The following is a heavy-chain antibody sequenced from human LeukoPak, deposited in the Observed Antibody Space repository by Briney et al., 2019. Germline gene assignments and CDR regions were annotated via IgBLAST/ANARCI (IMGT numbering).Heavy chain of an antibody. J-gene: IGHJ4*02. CDR1: GFTFSSYA. Sequence: GGSLRLSCAASGFTFSSYAMSWVRQAPGKGLEWVSAISGSGGSTYHADSVKGRFTISRDNSKNTLYLQMNSLRAEDTAVYYCAKDLSQLQSSVRVYWGQGTLVTVSS. V-gene: IGHV3-23*01. D-gene: IGHD4-11*01. CDR3: AKDLSQLQSSVRVY. CDR2: ISGSGGST.